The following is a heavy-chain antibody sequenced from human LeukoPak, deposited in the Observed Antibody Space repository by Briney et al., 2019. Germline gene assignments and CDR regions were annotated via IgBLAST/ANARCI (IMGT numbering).Heavy chain of an antibody. CDR3: ARAGGWFGDYAFDI. CDR2: ISSSSSYI. CDR1: GFTFSSYS. Sequence: GGSLRLSCAASGFTFSSYSMNWVRQAPGKGLEWVSSISSSSSYIYYADSVKGRFTISRDNAKNSLYLQMNSLRAEDTAVYYCARAGGWFGDYAFDIWGQGTMVAVSS. J-gene: IGHJ3*02. D-gene: IGHD3-10*01. V-gene: IGHV3-21*01.